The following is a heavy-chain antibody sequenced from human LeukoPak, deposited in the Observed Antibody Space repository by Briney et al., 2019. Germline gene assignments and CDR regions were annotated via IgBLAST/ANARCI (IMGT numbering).Heavy chain of an antibody. Sequence: PGGSLRLSCAASGFTFSSYAMSWVRQAPGKGLEWVSAISGSGGSTYYADSVKGRFTISRDNSKNTLYLQMNSLRAEDTAVYYCAKASRGIAAAGILFDYWGQGTLVTVSS. CDR3: AKASRGIAAAGILFDY. CDR2: ISGSGGST. J-gene: IGHJ4*02. CDR1: GFTFSSYA. V-gene: IGHV3-23*01. D-gene: IGHD6-13*01.